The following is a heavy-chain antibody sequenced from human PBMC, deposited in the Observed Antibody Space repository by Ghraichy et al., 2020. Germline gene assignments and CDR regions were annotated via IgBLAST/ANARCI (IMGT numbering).Heavy chain of an antibody. CDR1: GGSISSYY. CDR2: IYYSGST. Sequence: ETLSLTCTVSGGSISSYYWSWIRQPPGKGLEWIGYIYYSGSTNYNPSLKSRVTISVDTSKNQFSLKLSSVTAADTAVYYCARIRNYYDRPDAFDIWGQGTMVTVSS. D-gene: IGHD3-22*01. J-gene: IGHJ3*02. V-gene: IGHV4-59*01. CDR3: ARIRNYYDRPDAFDI.